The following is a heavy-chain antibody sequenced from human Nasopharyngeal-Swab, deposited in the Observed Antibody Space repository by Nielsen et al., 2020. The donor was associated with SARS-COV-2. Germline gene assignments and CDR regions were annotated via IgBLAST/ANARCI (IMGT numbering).Heavy chain of an antibody. V-gene: IGHV1-24*01. J-gene: IGHJ4*02. CDR1: GYTLTELS. Sequence: ASVKVSCKVSGYTLTELSMHWVRQAPGKGLEWMGGFDPEDGETIYAQKFQGRVTMTVDTSTDTAYMELSSLRSEDTAVYYCATAWAYYYDSSGYDYWGQGTLVTVSS. CDR3: ATAWAYYYDSSGYDY. CDR2: FDPEDGET. D-gene: IGHD3-22*01.